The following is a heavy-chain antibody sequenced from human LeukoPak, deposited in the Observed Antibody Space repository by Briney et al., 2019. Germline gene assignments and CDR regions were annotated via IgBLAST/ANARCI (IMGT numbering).Heavy chain of an antibody. D-gene: IGHD5/OR15-5a*01. CDR2: IRSKAYGGTT. J-gene: IGHJ4*02. V-gene: IGHV3-49*04. CDR3: TRGSTGAY. CDR1: GFTFGDYT. Sequence: GGSLRLSCTASGFTFGDYTVSWVRQAPGKGLEWVGFIRSKAYGGTTEYAASVKGRFTISRDDSKSIAYLQMNSLKTEDTAVYYCTRGSTGAYWGQGTLVTVSS.